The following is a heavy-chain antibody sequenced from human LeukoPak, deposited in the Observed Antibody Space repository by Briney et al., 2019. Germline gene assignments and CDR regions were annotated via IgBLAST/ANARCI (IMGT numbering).Heavy chain of an antibody. J-gene: IGHJ4*02. CDR1: GGSISSSSYY. V-gene: IGHV4-39*01. Sequence: SETLSLTCTVSGGSISSSSYYWGWIRQPPGKGLEWIGSIYYSGSTYYNPPLKSRVTISVDTSKNQFSLKLSSVTAADTAVYYCARRGAGAAAGTFIYWGQGTLVTVSS. CDR2: IYYSGST. D-gene: IGHD6-13*01. CDR3: ARRGAGAAAGTFIY.